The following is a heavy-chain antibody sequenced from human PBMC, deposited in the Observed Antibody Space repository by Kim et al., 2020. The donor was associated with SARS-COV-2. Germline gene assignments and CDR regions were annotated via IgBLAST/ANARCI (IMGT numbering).Heavy chain of an antibody. Sequence: GGSLRLSCAASGFTFSSYWMTWVRQAPGKGLEWGASIKQDGSDKYYVDSVKGRFTISRDNAKNSLFLQMNSLRAEDTAIYYCATTGACSFWGQGALVTVSS. CDR3: ATTGACSF. CDR2: IKQDGSDK. D-gene: IGHD7-27*01. CDR1: GFTFSSYW. J-gene: IGHJ4*02. V-gene: IGHV3-7*01.